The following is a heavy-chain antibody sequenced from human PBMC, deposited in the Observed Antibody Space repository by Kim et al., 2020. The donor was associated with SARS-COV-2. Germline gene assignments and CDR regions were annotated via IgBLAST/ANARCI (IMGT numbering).Heavy chain of an antibody. Sequence: SQKFQGRVTITRDTSASTAYMELSSLRSEDTAVYYCARGEHSSGWYYFDYWGQGTLVTVSS. J-gene: IGHJ4*02. D-gene: IGHD6-19*01. V-gene: IGHV1-3*01. CDR3: ARGEHSSGWYYFDY.